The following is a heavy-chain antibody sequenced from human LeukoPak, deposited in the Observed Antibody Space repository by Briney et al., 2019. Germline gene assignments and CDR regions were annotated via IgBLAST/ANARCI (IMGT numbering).Heavy chain of an antibody. Sequence: AGGSLRLSCAASRFTFSSYAMSWVRQAPGKGLEWVSGISGSGGSTDYADSVKGRFTISRDNSKNTLYLQMHSLRAEDTAVYYCAKSDIAAAGTGASDIWGQGTMVTASS. CDR1: RFTFSSYA. D-gene: IGHD6-13*01. V-gene: IGHV3-23*01. J-gene: IGHJ3*02. CDR3: AKSDIAAAGTGASDI. CDR2: ISGSGGST.